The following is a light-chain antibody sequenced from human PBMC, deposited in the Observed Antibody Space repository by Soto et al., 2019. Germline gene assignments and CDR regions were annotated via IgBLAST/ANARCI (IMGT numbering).Light chain of an antibody. CDR3: SSFTSSGSFV. J-gene: IGLJ1*01. CDR2: DVS. CDR1: SSDVGSYNS. Sequence: QSVLAQPASVSGSPGQSIAISCTGTSSDVGSYNSVSWYQQYPGKAPTLMIHDVSDRPSGVSNRFSGSKSGNTASLTISGLEVEDEADYYCSSFTSSGSFVFGSGTRVTVL. V-gene: IGLV2-14*03.